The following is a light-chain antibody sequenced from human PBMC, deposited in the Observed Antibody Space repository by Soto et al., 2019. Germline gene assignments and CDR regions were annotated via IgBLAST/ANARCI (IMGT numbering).Light chain of an antibody. CDR3: SSYAGINNLV. J-gene: IGLJ2*01. CDR2: EVS. CDR1: SSDVGSYNY. Sequence: QSALTQPPSASGSPGQSVTISCTGTSSDVGSYNYVSWYQQHPGKAPKLMIYEVSKRPSGVPDRFSGSKSGNTASLTVSGLKAEDEADYYCSSYAGINNLVFGGGTKVTVL. V-gene: IGLV2-8*01.